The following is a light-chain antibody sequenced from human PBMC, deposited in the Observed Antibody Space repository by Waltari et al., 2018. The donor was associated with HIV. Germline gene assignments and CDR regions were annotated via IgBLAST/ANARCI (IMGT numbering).Light chain of an antibody. CDR1: SSNIGAGYD. V-gene: IGLV1-40*01. CDR2: GNS. Sequence: QSVLTQPPSVSGAPGQRVTISCPGSSSNIGAGYDLHWYQQLPGTAPKLLIYGNSNRPSGVPDRFSGSKSGTSASLAITGLQAEDEADYYCQSYDSSLSGPWVFGGGTKLTVL. J-gene: IGLJ3*02. CDR3: QSYDSSLSGPWV.